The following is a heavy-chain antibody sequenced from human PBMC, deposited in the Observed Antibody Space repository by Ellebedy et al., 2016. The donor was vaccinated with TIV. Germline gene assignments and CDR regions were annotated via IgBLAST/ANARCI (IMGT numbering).Heavy chain of an antibody. J-gene: IGHJ5*02. CDR2: INQDASRK. CDR3: ARSGEHDT. V-gene: IGHV3-7*01. D-gene: IGHD1-26*01. CDR1: GFTFSDSW. Sequence: GESLKISCAASGFTFSDSWMTWVRQAPGKGLEWVANINQDASRKYYLDSVKGRFTVSRDNAKNSLFLQMNSLRAEDTAVYHCARSGEHDTWGQGTLVAVSS.